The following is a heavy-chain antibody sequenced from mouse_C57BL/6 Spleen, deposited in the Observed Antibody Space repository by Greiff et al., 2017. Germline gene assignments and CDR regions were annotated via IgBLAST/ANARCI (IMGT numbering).Heavy chain of an antibody. CDR2: IYPGDGDT. J-gene: IGHJ2*01. Sequence: QVQLKQSGAELVKPGASVKISCKASGYAFSSYWMNWVKQRPGKGLEWLGQIYPGDGDTNYNGKFKGKATLTADKSSSTAYMQLSSLTSEDSAVYFCAKRYYGRGDYFDCWGQGTTLTVSS. D-gene: IGHD1-1*01. V-gene: IGHV1-80*01. CDR1: GYAFSSYW. CDR3: AKRYYGRGDYFDC.